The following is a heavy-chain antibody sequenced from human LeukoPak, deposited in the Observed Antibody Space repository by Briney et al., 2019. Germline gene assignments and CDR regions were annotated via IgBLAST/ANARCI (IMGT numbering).Heavy chain of an antibody. CDR3: ARQFGGYSYGYPDY. J-gene: IGHJ4*02. V-gene: IGHV4-39*01. CDR1: GGSISSSAYH. Sequence: SETLSLTCTVSGGSISSSAYHWGWIRQPPGKGLEWVGSIHSSGTTYYNLSLKSRVTISVDTSKNQFSLKLSSVTAADTAVYYCARQFGGYSYGYPDYWGQGTLVTVSS. D-gene: IGHD5-18*01. CDR2: IHSSGTT.